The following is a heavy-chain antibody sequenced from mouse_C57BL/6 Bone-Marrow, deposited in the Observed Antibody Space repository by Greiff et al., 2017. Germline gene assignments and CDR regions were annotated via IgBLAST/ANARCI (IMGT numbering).Heavy chain of an antibody. J-gene: IGHJ2*01. Sequence: QVQLKQSGAELARPGASVKMSCKASGYTFTSYMMNWVKQRPGQGLEWIGYINPSSGYTKYNQKFKDKATLTADKSSSTAYMQLSSLTSEDSAVYYCARSGRFDYWGQGTTLTVSS. D-gene: IGHD3-2*02. CDR2: INPSSGYT. V-gene: IGHV1-4*01. CDR1: GYTFTSYM. CDR3: ARSGRFDY.